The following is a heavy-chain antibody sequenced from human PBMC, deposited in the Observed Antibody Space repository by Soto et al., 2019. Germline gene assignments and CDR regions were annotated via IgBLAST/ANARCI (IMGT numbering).Heavy chain of an antibody. CDR2: INHSGST. CDR3: ARGFVPVAMLDV. Sequence: PLETLSLTCAVYGGSFSDYYWSWIRQPPGKGLEWIGEINHSGSTNYNPSLKSRVTISVDTSKNQFSLKLTSLTAADSAVYYCARGFVPVAMLDVWGEGTTVTVSS. D-gene: IGHD2-2*01. J-gene: IGHJ6*04. CDR1: GGSFSDYY. V-gene: IGHV4-34*01.